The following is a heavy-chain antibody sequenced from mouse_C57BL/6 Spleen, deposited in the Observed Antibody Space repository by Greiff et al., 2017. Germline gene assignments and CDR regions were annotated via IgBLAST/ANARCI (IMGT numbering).Heavy chain of an antibody. CDR3: ANYYGSSYVGHWYFDV. V-gene: IGHV1-64*01. CDR2: IHPNSGST. CDR1: GYTFTSYW. Sequence: QVQLQQPGAELVKPGASVKLSCKASGYTFTSYWMHWVKQRPGQGLEWIGMIHPNSGSTNNNEKFKSKATLTVDKSSSTAYMQLSSLTSEDSAVFYCANYYGSSYVGHWYFDVWGTGTTVTVSS. J-gene: IGHJ1*03. D-gene: IGHD1-1*01.